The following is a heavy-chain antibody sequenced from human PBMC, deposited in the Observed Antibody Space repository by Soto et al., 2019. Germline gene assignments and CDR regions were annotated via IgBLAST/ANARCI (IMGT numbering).Heavy chain of an antibody. CDR2: IYYSGST. Sequence: PSETLSLTCTLSGASIRSDHWSWIRQPPGKGLEWIGYIYYSGSTNYNPSLKSRVTISVDTSKNQFSLKLSSVTAADTAVYYCARVNYYYGMNVWGQGTTVT. J-gene: IGHJ6*02. CDR3: ARVNYYYGMNV. CDR1: GASIRSDH. V-gene: IGHV4-59*01.